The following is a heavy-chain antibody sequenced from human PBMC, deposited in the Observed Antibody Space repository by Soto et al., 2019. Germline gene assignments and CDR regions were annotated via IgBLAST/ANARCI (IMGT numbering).Heavy chain of an antibody. V-gene: IGHV3-23*01. J-gene: IGHJ5*01. D-gene: IGHD1-26*01. CDR2: IRPGGDST. CDR1: GFRFRTRA. Sequence: GGSLRLSCAASGFRFRTRAMSWVRQAPGKGLEWVASIRPGGDSTYYADSVKGRFAISRDNSNVTLYLQMDSLRVEDTAIYYCTTHEEGAPWAGGFDSWGQGTLVTVSS. CDR3: TTHEEGAPWAGGFDS.